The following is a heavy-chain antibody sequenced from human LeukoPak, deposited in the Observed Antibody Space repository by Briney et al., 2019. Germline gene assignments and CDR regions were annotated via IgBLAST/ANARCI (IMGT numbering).Heavy chain of an antibody. CDR2: IILILDIA. D-gene: IGHD1-14*01. J-gene: IGHJ4*02. V-gene: IGHV1-69*04. Sequence: ASVKVSCKTSGGTFNNYIISWVRQAPGQGLEWVGTIILILDIANYAQKFQGRVAITADTSTSTAYMELSDLGSKDTAVYFCAREPEGLTTESHWGQGTLVTVSS. CDR3: AREPEGLTTESH. CDR1: GGTFNNYI.